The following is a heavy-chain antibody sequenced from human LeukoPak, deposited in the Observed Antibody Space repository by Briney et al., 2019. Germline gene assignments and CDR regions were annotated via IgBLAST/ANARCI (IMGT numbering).Heavy chain of an antibody. D-gene: IGHD3-22*01. Sequence: ASVKVSCKASGYTFTSYDINCVRQATGQGLEWMGWMNPNSGNTAYAQKFQGRVTITRNTSISTAYMELSSLRSEDTAIYYCAREDYYDSGSSDYWGQGTLVTASS. CDR2: MNPNSGNT. V-gene: IGHV1-8*03. CDR3: AREDYYDSGSSDY. CDR1: GYTFTSYD. J-gene: IGHJ4*02.